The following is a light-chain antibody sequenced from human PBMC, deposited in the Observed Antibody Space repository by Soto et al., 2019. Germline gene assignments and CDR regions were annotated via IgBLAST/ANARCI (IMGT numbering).Light chain of an antibody. CDR2: EAS. Sequence: DIQMTQSPSTLSASVGDRVTVTCRASQSISSWLAWYQQKPGKAPKLLIFEASSLERGVPSRFGGSGFDTEFTLTISSLQPYDFATYYCQQYANYPWTVGQGTKVEI. CDR3: QQYANYPWT. CDR1: QSISSW. J-gene: IGKJ1*01. V-gene: IGKV1-5*01.